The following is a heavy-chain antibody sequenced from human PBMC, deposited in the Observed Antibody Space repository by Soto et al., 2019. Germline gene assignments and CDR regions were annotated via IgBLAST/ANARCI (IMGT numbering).Heavy chain of an antibody. Sequence: GGSLRLSCAASGFTFSSYGMHWVRQAPGKGLEWVAVISYDGSNKYYADSVKGRFTISRDNSKNTLYLQMNSLRAGDTAVYYCAKRAAAGTLLTWGQGTLVTVSS. CDR1: GFTFSSYG. D-gene: IGHD6-13*01. CDR3: AKRAAAGTLLT. V-gene: IGHV3-30*18. CDR2: ISYDGSNK. J-gene: IGHJ5*02.